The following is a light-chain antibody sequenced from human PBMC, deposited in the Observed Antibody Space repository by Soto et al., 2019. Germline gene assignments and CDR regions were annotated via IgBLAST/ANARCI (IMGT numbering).Light chain of an antibody. CDR2: GAS. V-gene: IGKV1-5*01. Sequence: DIQMTQSPCTLSASVGDRVTITCRASQSISSWLAWYQQKPGKAPKLLIYGASSLGSGVPSRFSGSGSGTEFTLTISSLQPDDFATYYCQQYNSYPYTFGQGTKLEIK. CDR3: QQYNSYPYT. J-gene: IGKJ2*01. CDR1: QSISSW.